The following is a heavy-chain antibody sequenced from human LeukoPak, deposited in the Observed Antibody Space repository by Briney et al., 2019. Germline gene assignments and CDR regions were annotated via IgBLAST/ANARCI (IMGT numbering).Heavy chain of an antibody. CDR1: GYTLSSCW. V-gene: IGHV3-74*01. D-gene: IGHD6-19*01. Sequence: GGSLRLSCAASGYTLSSCWMHWVRETPGKGLVWVFHIYNDGRGTSYTHSVKDRFTISRDTAKNILFLHMNTVRDEDTHVYFSVRGGGCSGSPMRLGTDVWGEGTTGTVSS. J-gene: IGHJ6*01. CDR2: IYNDGRGT. CDR3: VRGGGCSGSPMRLGTDV.